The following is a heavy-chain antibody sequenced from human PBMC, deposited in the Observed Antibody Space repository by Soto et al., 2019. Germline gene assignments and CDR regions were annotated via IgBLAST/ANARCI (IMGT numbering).Heavy chain of an antibody. CDR3: GRLVGNSWIDY. CDR1: GDSVSSHRAT. V-gene: IGHV6-1*01. D-gene: IGHD6-13*01. CDR2: TYYRSKWYH. J-gene: IGHJ4*02. Sequence: PSQTLSLTCAISGDSVSSHRATWNWFRQSPSRGLEWLGRTYYRSKWYHDYAVSLNGRGTINPDTSQNQFSLHLTSVTPEDTAVYYCGRLVGNSWIDYWGQGTLVTVSS.